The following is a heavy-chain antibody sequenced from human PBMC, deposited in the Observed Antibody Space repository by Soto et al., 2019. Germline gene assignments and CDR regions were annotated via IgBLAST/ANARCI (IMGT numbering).Heavy chain of an antibody. D-gene: IGHD3-22*01. V-gene: IGHV3-13*04. CDR2: IGTAGDT. Sequence: EVQLVESGGGLVQPGGSLRLSCAASGFTFSSYDMQWVRQATGKGLEWVSAIGTAGDTYYPGSVKGRFTISRENAKNSLYLQMNSLRAGDTAVYYCARSPPGGYHYYYGMDVWGQGTTVTGSS. CDR1: GFTFSSYD. J-gene: IGHJ6*02. CDR3: ARSPPGGYHYYYGMDV.